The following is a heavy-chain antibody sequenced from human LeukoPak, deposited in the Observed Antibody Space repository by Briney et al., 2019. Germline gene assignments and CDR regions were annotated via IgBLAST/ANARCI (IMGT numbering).Heavy chain of an antibody. CDR2: IKSKSDGGTT. CDR3: TTGYYDDSSGYLY. V-gene: IGHV3-15*01. CDR1: GFTFSNAW. Sequence: GGSLRLSCAASGFTFSNAWMSWVRQAPGKGLEWVGRIKSKSDGGTTDYAAPVKGRFPISRDDSKNTLYLQMNSLKTEDTAVYNCTTGYYDDSSGYLYWGQGTLVTVSS. J-gene: IGHJ4*02. D-gene: IGHD3-22*01.